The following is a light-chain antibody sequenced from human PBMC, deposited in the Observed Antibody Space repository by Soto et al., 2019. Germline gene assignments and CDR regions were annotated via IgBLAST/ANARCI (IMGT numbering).Light chain of an antibody. J-gene: IGLJ3*02. CDR2: DVS. CDR1: SSDVGGYNY. Sequence: QSVLTQPASVSGSPGQSITISCTGTSSDVGGYNYVSWFQHHPGKAPKLIIYDVSNRPSGTSDRFSGSKSGSTASLTISGLQADDEADYYCNSYTSGSTWVFGGGTKLTVL. V-gene: IGLV2-14*03. CDR3: NSYTSGSTWV.